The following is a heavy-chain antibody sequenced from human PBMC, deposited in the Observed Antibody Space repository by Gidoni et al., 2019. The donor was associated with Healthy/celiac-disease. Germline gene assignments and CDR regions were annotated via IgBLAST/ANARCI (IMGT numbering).Heavy chain of an antibody. CDR2: ISGSCGST. CDR1: GFTFSSYA. Sequence: EVQLVESGGGLVQPGGSLRLSCAASGFTFSSYAMSWVRQAPGRGREWVSAISGSCGSTYYADSVKGRFTISRDNSENTLYLQMNSLRAEDTAVYYCARRLVGYYFGYFDYWGQGTLVTVSS. J-gene: IGHJ4*02. CDR3: ARRLVGYYFGYFDY. D-gene: IGHD3-22*01. V-gene: IGHV3-23*04.